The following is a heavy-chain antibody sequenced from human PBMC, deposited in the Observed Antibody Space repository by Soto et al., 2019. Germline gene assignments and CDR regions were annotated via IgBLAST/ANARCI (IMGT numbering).Heavy chain of an antibody. D-gene: IGHD3-10*01. J-gene: IGHJ6*02. CDR3: ARVRGVILQHYYYYYGMDV. CDR2: INSDGSST. CDR1: GFTFSSYW. V-gene: IGHV3-74*01. Sequence: PGGSLRLSCAASGFTFSSYWMHWVRQAPGKGLVWVSRINSDGSSTSYADSVKGRFTISRDNAKNTLYLQMNSLRAEDTAVYYCARVRGVILQHYYYYYGMDVWGQGTTVTVSS.